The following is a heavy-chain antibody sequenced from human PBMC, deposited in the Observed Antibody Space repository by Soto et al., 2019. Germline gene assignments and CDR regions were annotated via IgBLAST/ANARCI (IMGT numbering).Heavy chain of an antibody. CDR3: ARDRGSGGSYYFDY. D-gene: IGHD2-15*01. J-gene: IGHJ4*02. Sequence: GGSLRLSCAASGFTFSSYGMHWVRQAPGKGLKWVAVIWYDGSNKYYADSVKGRFTISRDNSKNTLYLQMNSLRAEDTAVYYCARDRGSGGSYYFDYWGQGTLVTVSS. V-gene: IGHV3-33*01. CDR2: IWYDGSNK. CDR1: GFTFSSYG.